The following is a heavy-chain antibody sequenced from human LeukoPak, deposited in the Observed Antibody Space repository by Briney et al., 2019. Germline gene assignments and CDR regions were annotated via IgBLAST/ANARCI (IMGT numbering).Heavy chain of an antibody. Sequence: GGSLRLSCAASGFTVSSTSIIWVRQAPGKGLECVSYIRGDRSTEYAEYVKGRFTISRDDSKNTVYLQMNSLRVEDTSVYYCARRRGGYGDGDFDYWGQGTLVIVSS. D-gene: IGHD4-17*01. CDR1: GFTVSSTS. CDR2: IRGDRST. V-gene: IGHV3-66*04. CDR3: ARRRGGYGDGDFDY. J-gene: IGHJ4*02.